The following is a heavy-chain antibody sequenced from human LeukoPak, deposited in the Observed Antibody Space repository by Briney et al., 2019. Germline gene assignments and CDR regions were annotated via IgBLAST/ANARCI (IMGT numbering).Heavy chain of an antibody. CDR2: IYTGGRT. Sequence: GGSLRLSCAVSGFIVSDYYLYWVRQAPGKSLEWVSVIYTGGRTLYADSVRGRVTISRDSPKNTLYLQMDSLRAEDTAIYYCARDSSDFGDALDIWGQGTMVTVSS. D-gene: IGHD3-3*01. V-gene: IGHV3-53*01. CDR3: ARDSSDFGDALDI. J-gene: IGHJ3*02. CDR1: GFIVSDYY.